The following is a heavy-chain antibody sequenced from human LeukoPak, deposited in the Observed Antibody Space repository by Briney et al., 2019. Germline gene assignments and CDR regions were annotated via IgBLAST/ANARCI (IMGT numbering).Heavy chain of an antibody. CDR3: ARWNYDSGSWVLDY. D-gene: IGHD3-10*01. CDR1: GFTFSNHQ. CDR2: IKQDGGEK. V-gene: IGHV3-7*05. Sequence: GSLRLSCAGSGFTFSNHQMNWVRRAPGKGLEWVAKIKQDGGEKHYVDSVKGRFTISRDNAKNSLYLQMNSLRVEDTAMYYCARWNYDSGSWVLDYWGQGTLVTVSS. J-gene: IGHJ4*02.